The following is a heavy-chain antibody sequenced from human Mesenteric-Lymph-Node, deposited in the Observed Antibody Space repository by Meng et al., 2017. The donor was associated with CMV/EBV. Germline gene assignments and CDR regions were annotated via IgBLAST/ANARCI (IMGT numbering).Heavy chain of an antibody. V-gene: IGHV3-11*04. CDR3: ARYVRGAGTTSKRLDY. J-gene: IGHJ4*02. Sequence: SGFWLSDYYMCWIRQAPGKGLEWGSYISRSGSIISYADYVRGRFTISRDNAKNSLYLQMTSLRAEDTAVYYCARYVRGAGTTSKRLDYWGQGTLVTVSS. CDR2: ISRSGSII. D-gene: IGHD1-1*01. CDR1: GFWLSDYY.